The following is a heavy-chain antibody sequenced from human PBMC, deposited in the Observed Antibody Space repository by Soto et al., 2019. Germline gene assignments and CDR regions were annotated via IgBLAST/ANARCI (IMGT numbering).Heavy chain of an antibody. V-gene: IGHV4-61*01. CDR1: GGSVNSDNFY. CDR3: ARGFRHSPEAFDS. CDR2: IYYTGST. J-gene: IGHJ4*03. Sequence: PSETLSLTCTVSGGSVNSDNFYWSWIRQPPGRGLEWIGYIYYTGSTSYNPSLKSRVTISIDTSRNQFSLKLSSVTAADTAVYYGARGFRHSPEAFDSWGPREPGHRLL.